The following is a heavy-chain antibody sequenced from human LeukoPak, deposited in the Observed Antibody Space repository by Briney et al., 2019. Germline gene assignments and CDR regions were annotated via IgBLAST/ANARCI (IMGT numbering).Heavy chain of an antibody. Sequence: PSETLSLTCAVSGYFISSGYYWGWIRQPPGKGLEWIGSIYHSGNSYYNPSLKSRITISVDTSKNQFSLKLSSVTAADTAVYYCARGLVPAAISIWFDPWGQGTLVTVSS. CDR3: ARGLVPAAISIWFDP. CDR1: GYFISSGYY. J-gene: IGHJ5*02. V-gene: IGHV4-38-2*01. CDR2: IYHSGNS. D-gene: IGHD2-2*01.